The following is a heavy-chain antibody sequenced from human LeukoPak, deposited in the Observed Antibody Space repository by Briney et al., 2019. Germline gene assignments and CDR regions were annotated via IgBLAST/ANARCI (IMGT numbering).Heavy chain of an antibody. J-gene: IGHJ4*02. Sequence: ASVKVFCKASGYTFTGYCMHWVRQAPGQGLEWMGWINPNSGGTNYAQKFQGRVTMTRDTSTSTVYMELSSLRSEDTAVYYCARVSLERPAPFDYWGQGTLVTVSS. CDR1: GYTFTGYC. V-gene: IGHV1-2*02. CDR3: ARVSLERPAPFDY. D-gene: IGHD1-1*01. CDR2: INPNSGGT.